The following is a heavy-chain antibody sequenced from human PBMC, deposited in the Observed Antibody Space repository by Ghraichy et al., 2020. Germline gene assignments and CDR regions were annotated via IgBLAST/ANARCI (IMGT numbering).Heavy chain of an antibody. V-gene: IGHV4-34*01. Sequence: SETLSLTCAVYGGSFSGYYWSWIRQPPGKGLEWIGEINHSGSTNYNPSLKSRVTISVDTSKNQFSLKLSSVTAADTAVYYCARGHGYVYYYYGMDVWGQGTTVTVSS. J-gene: IGHJ6*02. D-gene: IGHD5-12*01. CDR3: ARGHGYVYYYYGMDV. CDR1: GGSFSGYY. CDR2: INHSGST.